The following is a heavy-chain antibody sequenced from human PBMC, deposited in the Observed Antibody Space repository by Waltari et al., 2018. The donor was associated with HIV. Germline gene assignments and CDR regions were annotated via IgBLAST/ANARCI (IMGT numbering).Heavy chain of an antibody. CDR2: ISGSGGST. V-gene: IGHV3-23*01. Sequence: EVQVLESGGALVQPGGSLTLSCAASGFTFSHYGMSWVRQAPGKGREWVSTISGSGGSTYYADSVKGRFTVSRDNSKNTLYLQMNSLRAEDTAVYFCVKEHQYSHSWYSYYGMDVWGQGTTVTVSS. CDR3: VKEHQYSHSWYSYYGMDV. J-gene: IGHJ6*02. D-gene: IGHD6-13*01. CDR1: GFTFSHYG.